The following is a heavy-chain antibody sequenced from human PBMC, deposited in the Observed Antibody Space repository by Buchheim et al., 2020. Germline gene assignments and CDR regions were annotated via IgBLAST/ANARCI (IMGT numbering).Heavy chain of an antibody. CDR3: ARGGGSGKLDY. CDR1: GFIFSNYW. Sequence: EVQLVESGGGLVQPGGSLRLSCAASGFIFSNYWMHWVRQAPGKGLVWVSLIYSDGTNTNYADSVKGRITISRYNAKSTLYLQMNSLRAEDTAVYYCARGGGSGKLDYWGQG. J-gene: IGHJ4*02. CDR2: IYSDGTNT. D-gene: IGHD5-24*01. V-gene: IGHV3-74*01.